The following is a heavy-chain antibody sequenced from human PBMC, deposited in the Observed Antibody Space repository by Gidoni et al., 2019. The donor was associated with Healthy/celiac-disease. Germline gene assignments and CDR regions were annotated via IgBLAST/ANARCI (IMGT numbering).Heavy chain of an antibody. CDR2: IYYSGST. J-gene: IGHJ5*02. V-gene: IGHV4-39*01. CDR3: ARQDRYDFWVWFDP. D-gene: IGHD3-3*01. Sequence: QLQLQESGPGLVKPSETLSLTCTVSGGSISSSSYYWGWIRQPPGKGLEWIGSIYYSGSTYYNPSLKSRVTISVNTSKNQFSLKLSSVTAADTAVYYCARQDRYDFWVWFDPWGQGTLVTVSS. CDR1: GGSISSSSYY.